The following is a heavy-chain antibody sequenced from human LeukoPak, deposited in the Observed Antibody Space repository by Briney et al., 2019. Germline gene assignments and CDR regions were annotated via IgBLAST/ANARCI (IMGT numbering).Heavy chain of an antibody. CDR1: AASFSSYA. CDR2: IIPIFGTA. CDR3: AKGKDIVVVPAAMPTWFDP. Sequence: SVKVSCKASAASFSSYAISWVRQAPGQGLEWMGGIIPIFGTANYAQKFQGRVTITTDESTSTAYMELSSLRSEDTAVSYCAKGKDIVVVPAAMPTWFDPWGQGTLVTVSS. D-gene: IGHD2-2*01. J-gene: IGHJ5*02. V-gene: IGHV1-69*05.